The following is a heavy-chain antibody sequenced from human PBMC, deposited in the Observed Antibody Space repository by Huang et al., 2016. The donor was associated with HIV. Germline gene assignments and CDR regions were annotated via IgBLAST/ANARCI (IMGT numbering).Heavy chain of an antibody. V-gene: IGHV3-30*04. CDR3: ATLNNYASNRVFDY. Sequence: QVQLVESGGGVVQPGRSLRLSCAASGFTFGSHARHWVRQAPGKGLEWGATIIYDGRKTYHADSVKGRFTISRDNSKNRLYLQLNNVRAADSAIYYCATLNNYASNRVFDYWGQGALVTVSS. CDR1: GFTFGSHA. J-gene: IGHJ4*02. D-gene: IGHD3-10*01. CDR2: IIYDGRKT.